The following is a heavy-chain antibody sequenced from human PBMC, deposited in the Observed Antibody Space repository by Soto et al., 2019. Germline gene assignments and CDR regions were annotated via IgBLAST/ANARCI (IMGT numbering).Heavy chain of an antibody. D-gene: IGHD6-13*01. CDR3: ARDRRRIAAAGYYYYGMDV. CDR1: GGSISSYY. CDR2: IYYSGST. Sequence: SETLSLTCTVSGGSISSYYWSWIRQPPGKGLEWIGYIYYSGSTNYNPSLKSRVTISVDTSKNQFSLKLSSVTAADTAVYYCARDRRRIAAAGYYYYGMDVWGQGTTVTVSS. V-gene: IGHV4-59*01. J-gene: IGHJ6*02.